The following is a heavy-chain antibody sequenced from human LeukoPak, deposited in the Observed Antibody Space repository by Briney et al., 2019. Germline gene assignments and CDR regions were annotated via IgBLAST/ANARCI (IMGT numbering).Heavy chain of an antibody. V-gene: IGHV4-34*01. CDR2: INHSGST. J-gene: IGHJ4*02. CDR3: ARGPDSSSWYPTFYFDY. CDR1: GGSFSGYY. Sequence: PSETLSLTCAVYGGSFSGYYWNWIRQPPGKGLEWIGEINHSGSTNYNPSLKSRVTISVDTSKNQFSLKLSSVTAADTAVYCCARGPDSSSWYPTFYFDYWGQGTLVTVSS. D-gene: IGHD6-13*01.